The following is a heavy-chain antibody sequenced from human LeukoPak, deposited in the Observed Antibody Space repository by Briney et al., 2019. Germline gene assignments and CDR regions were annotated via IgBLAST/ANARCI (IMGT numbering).Heavy chain of an antibody. Sequence: SVKVSCKASGGTFSSYAISWVRQAPGQGLEWMGRIIPIFGTANYAQKFQGRVTITTDESTSTAYMELSSLRSEDTAVYYCARDDYDSGSPYYFDYWGQGTLVTVSS. J-gene: IGHJ4*02. CDR2: IIPIFGTA. CDR1: GGTFSSYA. D-gene: IGHD3-10*01. V-gene: IGHV1-69*05. CDR3: ARDDYDSGSPYYFDY.